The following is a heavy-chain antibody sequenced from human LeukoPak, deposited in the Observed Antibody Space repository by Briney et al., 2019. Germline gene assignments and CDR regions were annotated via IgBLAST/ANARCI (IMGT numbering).Heavy chain of an antibody. CDR1: GGSISSYY. D-gene: IGHD3-16*01. V-gene: IGHV4-59*01. J-gene: IGHJ4*02. CDR2: IYYSGST. Sequence: PSETLSLTCTVSGGSISSYYWSWIRQPPGKGLEWIGYIYYSGSTNYNPSFKSRVTISVDTSKNQFSLKLSSVTAADTAVYYCARTFGGVTNFDYWGQGTLVTVSS. CDR3: ARTFGGVTNFDY.